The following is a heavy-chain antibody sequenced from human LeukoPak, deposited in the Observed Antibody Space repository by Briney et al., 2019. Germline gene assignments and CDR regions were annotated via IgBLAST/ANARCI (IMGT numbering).Heavy chain of an antibody. D-gene: IGHD3-22*01. CDR2: IYPGDSDT. V-gene: IGHV5-51*01. J-gene: IGHJ4*02. Sequence: GESLKISCKGSGYSFTSYWIGWVRQMPGKGLEWMGIIYPGDSDTRYSPSFQGQVTISADKSISTAYPQWSSLKASDTAMYYCARAYYYDSSGYLYYFDYWGQGTLVTVSS. CDR1: GYSFTSYW. CDR3: ARAYYYDSSGYLYYFDY.